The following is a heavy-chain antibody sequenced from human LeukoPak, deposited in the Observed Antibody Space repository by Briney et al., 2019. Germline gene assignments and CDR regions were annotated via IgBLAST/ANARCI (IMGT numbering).Heavy chain of an antibody. Sequence: SETLSLTCTVYGESFSDYYWSWIRQPPGKGLEWLGEIVHGGGTNYNPSLESRVTMSVDTSKTQFYLNLSSVTAADTAVYYCAKHLPITMLAFDIWGQGTMVTVSS. D-gene: IGHD3-10*01. CDR3: AKHLPITMLAFDI. CDR2: IVHGGGT. J-gene: IGHJ3*02. V-gene: IGHV4-34*12. CDR1: GESFSDYY.